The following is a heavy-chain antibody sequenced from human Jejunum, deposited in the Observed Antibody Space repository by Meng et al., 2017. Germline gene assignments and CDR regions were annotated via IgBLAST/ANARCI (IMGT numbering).Heavy chain of an antibody. V-gene: IGHV2-5*02. J-gene: IGHJ4*02. CDR3: AHTYSYQYGLGSFDS. CDR1: GFSLSTTGVS. Sequence: SGPTLVKPTETLTLTCTFSGFSLSTTGVSVSWIRQPPGKALEWLALVYWDGDKRYSPSLRSRLAITKDSSKNQVGLRMTNVDPVDTATYYCAHTYSYQYGLGSFDSWGQGTLVTVSS. CDR2: VYWDGDK. D-gene: IGHD3-10*01.